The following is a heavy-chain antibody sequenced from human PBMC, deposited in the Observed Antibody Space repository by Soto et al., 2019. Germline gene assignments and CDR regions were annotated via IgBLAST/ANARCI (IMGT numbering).Heavy chain of an antibody. CDR2: ISGGGSTI. CDR3: AGDPYYYASNY. J-gene: IGHJ4*02. D-gene: IGHD3-10*01. CDR1: GFSFSDHY. Sequence: PGGSLRLSCAASGFSFSDHYMTWIRQAPGKGLEWVSYISGGGSTIYYADSVKGRFTVSRDNAKNSLYLQMDSLRAEDTAVYYCAGDPYYYASNYWGQGVLVTVYS. V-gene: IGHV3-11*01.